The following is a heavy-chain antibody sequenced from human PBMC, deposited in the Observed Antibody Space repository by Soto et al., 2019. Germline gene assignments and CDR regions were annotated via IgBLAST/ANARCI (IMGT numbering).Heavy chain of an antibody. Sequence: GSLRLSCAASGFTFSSYAMSWVRQAPGKGLEWVSAISGSGGSTYYADSVKGRFTISRDNSKNTLYLQMNSLRAEDTAVYYCAKERVLRFLEWLLYDAFDIWGQGTMVTVSS. CDR1: GFTFSSYA. V-gene: IGHV3-23*01. J-gene: IGHJ3*02. CDR2: ISGSGGST. D-gene: IGHD3-3*01. CDR3: AKERVLRFLEWLLYDAFDI.